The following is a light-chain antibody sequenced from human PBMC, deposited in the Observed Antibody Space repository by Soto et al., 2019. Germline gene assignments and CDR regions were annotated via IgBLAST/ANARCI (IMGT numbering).Light chain of an antibody. V-gene: IGLV2-14*03. CDR1: SSDVGGYKY. CDR2: DIR. CDR3: TSYTSSSTRV. Sequence: QSVLTQPASVSGSPGQSITISCTGTSSDVGGYKYVSWYQQHPGKAPKLIIYDIRKRPSGVSNRLSGSKSGNTASLTISGLKAEDEADYYCTSYTSSSTRVFGTGTKLPVL. J-gene: IGLJ1*01.